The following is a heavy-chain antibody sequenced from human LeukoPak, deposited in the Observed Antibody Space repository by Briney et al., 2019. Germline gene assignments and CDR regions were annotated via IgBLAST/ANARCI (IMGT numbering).Heavy chain of an antibody. CDR2: ISWNSGSI. CDR3: AKVAVAGTGPAYYYYMDV. V-gene: IGHV3-9*01. D-gene: IGHD6-19*01. Sequence: GGSLRFYCAASGFTFDDYAMHWVRQAPGKGLEWVSGISWNSGSIGYADSVKGRFTISRDNAKNSLYLQMNSLRAEDTALYYCAKVAVAGTGPAYYYYMDVWGKGTTVTISS. CDR1: GFTFDDYA. J-gene: IGHJ6*03.